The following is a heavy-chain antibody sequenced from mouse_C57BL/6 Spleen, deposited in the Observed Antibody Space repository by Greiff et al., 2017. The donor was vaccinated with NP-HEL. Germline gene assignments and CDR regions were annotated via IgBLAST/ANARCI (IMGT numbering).Heavy chain of an antibody. CDR1: GYTFTDYY. V-gene: IGHV1-76*01. J-gene: IGHJ2*01. Sequence: QVQLQQSGAELVRPGASVKLSCKASGYTFTDYYINWVKQRPGQGLEWIARIYPGSGNTYYNEKFKGKATLTAEKSSSTAYMQLSSLTSEDSAVYVCAREVNYSNYVDYWGQGTTLTVSS. CDR2: IYPGSGNT. CDR3: AREVNYSNYVDY. D-gene: IGHD2-5*01.